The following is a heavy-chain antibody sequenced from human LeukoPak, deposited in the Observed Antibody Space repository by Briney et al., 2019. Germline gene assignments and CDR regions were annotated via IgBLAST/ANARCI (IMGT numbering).Heavy chain of an antibody. Sequence: GRSLRLSCAASGFTFSSYGMHWVRQAPGKGLEWVAVISYDGSNKYYADSVKGRFTISRDNSKNTLYLQMNSLRAEGTAVYYCAKDRLITMVRGGYYYYMDVWGKGTTVTVSS. CDR1: GFTFSSYG. CDR3: AKDRLITMVRGGYYYYMDV. V-gene: IGHV3-30*18. D-gene: IGHD3-10*01. J-gene: IGHJ6*03. CDR2: ISYDGSNK.